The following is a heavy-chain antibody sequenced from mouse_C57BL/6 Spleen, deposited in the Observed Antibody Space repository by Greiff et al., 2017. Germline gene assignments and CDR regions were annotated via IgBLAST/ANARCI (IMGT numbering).Heavy chain of an antibody. CDR3: TRSEDGFYAMDY. CDR1: GYTFTDYE. J-gene: IGHJ4*01. CDR2: IDPETGGT. D-gene: IGHD2-3*01. V-gene: IGHV1-15*01. Sequence: QVQLQQSGAELVRPGASVTLSCKASGYTFTDYEMHWVKQTPVHGLEWIGAIDPETGGTAYNQKFKGKAILTANKSSSTAYMELRSLTSEDSAVYSCTRSEDGFYAMDYWGQGTSVTVSS.